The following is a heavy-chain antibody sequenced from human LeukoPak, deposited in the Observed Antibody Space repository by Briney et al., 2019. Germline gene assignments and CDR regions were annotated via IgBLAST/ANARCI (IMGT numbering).Heavy chain of an antibody. J-gene: IGHJ3*02. CDR2: TNSDGSYT. Sequence: GGSLRLSCTASGFTFSSYWMHWVRQAPGKGLVWVSLTNSDGSYTDFADSVKGRFTISRDNAQSTLYLQMNSLRAEDTAVYYCATEVRESGASSRNAFDIWGQGTVVSVSS. CDR1: GFTFSSYW. D-gene: IGHD2-15*01. V-gene: IGHV3-74*01. CDR3: ATEVRESGASSRNAFDI.